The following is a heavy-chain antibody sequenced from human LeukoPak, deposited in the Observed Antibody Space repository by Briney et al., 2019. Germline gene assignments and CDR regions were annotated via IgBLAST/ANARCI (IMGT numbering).Heavy chain of an antibody. CDR1: GYTFTSYD. V-gene: IGHV1-8*03. J-gene: IGHJ4*02. CDR3: ARGEPGGNGWNY. Sequence: ASVKVSCKASGYTFTSYDINWVRQATGQGLEWMGWMNPNSGNTGYAQKFQGRVTITRNTSMSTAYMELSSLRSEDTAVYYCARGEPGGNGWNYWGQGTLVTVSS. D-gene: IGHD6-25*01. CDR2: MNPNSGNT.